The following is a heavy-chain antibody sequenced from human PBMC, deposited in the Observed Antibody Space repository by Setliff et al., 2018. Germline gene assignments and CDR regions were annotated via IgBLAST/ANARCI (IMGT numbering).Heavy chain of an antibody. V-gene: IGHV4-61*09. CDR2: IYTSWST. CDR3: ARMSGFLYIDV. Sequence: SETLSLTCTVSGGSISNAYYYWSWIRQPAGQGLEWIGQIYTSWSTNYNPSLKSRVTISVDTSKNQFSLKLSSVTAADTAVYYCARMSGFLYIDVWGKGTTVTVS. D-gene: IGHD3-3*01. CDR1: GGSISNAYYY. J-gene: IGHJ6*03.